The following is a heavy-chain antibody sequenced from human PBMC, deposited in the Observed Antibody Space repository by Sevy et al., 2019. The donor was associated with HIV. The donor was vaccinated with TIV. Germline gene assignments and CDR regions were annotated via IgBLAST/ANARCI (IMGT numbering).Heavy chain of an antibody. CDR2: ISGSGGSGDKT. CDR1: GFTFSNYA. Sequence: GGFLRLSCAASGFTFSNYAMNWVRQAPGKGLEWVSGISGSGGSGDKTNYADSVKGRFTISRDDSKNSLYLQLNSLRAEETGIYYCARKYDSSGYFDYWGQGTLVTVSS. CDR3: ARKYDSSGYFDY. D-gene: IGHD3-22*01. J-gene: IGHJ4*02. V-gene: IGHV3-23*01.